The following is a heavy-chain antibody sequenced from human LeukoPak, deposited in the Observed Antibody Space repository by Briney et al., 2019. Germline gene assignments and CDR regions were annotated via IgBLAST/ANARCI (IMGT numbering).Heavy chain of an antibody. V-gene: IGHV3-33*01. CDR2: IWYDGSNK. CDR1: GFTFNNYA. CDR3: ARAEWRQQLFPFDY. D-gene: IGHD6-6*01. Sequence: AGGSLRLSCAASGFTFNNYAMHWVRQAPGNGLEMVAIIWYDGSNKFYADSVKGRCTVSRDNSKSTLYLQMNSLRAEDTAVYYCARAEWRQQLFPFDYWGQGTLVTVSS. J-gene: IGHJ4*02.